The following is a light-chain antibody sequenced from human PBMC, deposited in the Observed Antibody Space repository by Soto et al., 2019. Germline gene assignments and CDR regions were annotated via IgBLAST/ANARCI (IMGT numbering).Light chain of an antibody. Sequence: EIMLSQSPATLSLTPGERATLSCSASQSVSTYLAWYQQKPGQAPRLLIYDAPNRATGIPARFSGSGSGTDFTLTISSLEPEDFAVYYCQQRRTWPLTFGGGTMV. CDR3: QQRRTWPLT. V-gene: IGKV3-11*01. CDR2: DAP. CDR1: QSVSTY. J-gene: IGKJ4*01.